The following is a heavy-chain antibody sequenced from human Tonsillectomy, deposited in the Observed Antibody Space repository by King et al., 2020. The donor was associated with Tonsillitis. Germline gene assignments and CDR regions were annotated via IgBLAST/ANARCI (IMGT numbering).Heavy chain of an antibody. V-gene: IGHV2-5*01. J-gene: IGHJ4*02. CDR3: AHEPASSAGWNFDY. D-gene: IGHD6-19*01. Sequence: ITLKESGPTLVKPTQTLTLTCTLSGFSLSTSGVGVGWIRQPPGKALEWLAVIYWNDHKHYGPSLNSRLTITKDTSKNQVVLKMTNMDPEDTATYHCAHEPASSAGWNFDYWGPGTLVTVSS. CDR1: GFSLSTSGVG. CDR2: IYWNDHK.